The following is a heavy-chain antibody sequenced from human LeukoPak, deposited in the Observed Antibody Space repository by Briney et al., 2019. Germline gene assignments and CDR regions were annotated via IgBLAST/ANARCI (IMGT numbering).Heavy chain of an antibody. Sequence: SVPALGKPTQTLTLTCTVAGFSLTTSAMWGSWSRQPPVKALEWLARVEWDDDKYYSTSLKTRLTITTDTSNNQVVLTLTNVSPVDTATYYCARIRLGADHKYFDYWGQGALVTVSS. CDR3: ARIRLGADHKYFDY. V-gene: IGHV2-70*11. CDR2: VEWDDDK. D-gene: IGHD3-16*01. CDR1: GFSLTTSAMW. J-gene: IGHJ4*02.